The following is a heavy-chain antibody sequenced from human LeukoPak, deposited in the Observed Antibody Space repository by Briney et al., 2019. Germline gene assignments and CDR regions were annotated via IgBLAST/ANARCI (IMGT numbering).Heavy chain of an antibody. D-gene: IGHD6-19*01. J-gene: IGHJ4*02. CDR2: VWDDGSSQ. CDR3: AKDQWNPDY. Sequence: VGSLRLSCAASGFTFSSYGMHWVRQAPGKGLEWVAIVWDDGSSQNYADSVKGRFTISRDNSKNMLYLQMNSLRAEDTAVYFCAKDQWNPDYWGQGTLVSVSS. CDR1: GFTFSSYG. V-gene: IGHV3-33*06.